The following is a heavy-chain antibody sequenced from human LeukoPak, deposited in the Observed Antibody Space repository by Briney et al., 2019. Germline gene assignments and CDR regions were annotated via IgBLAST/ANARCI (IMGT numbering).Heavy chain of an antibody. CDR1: GGTFSSYA. CDR2: IIPIFGTA. V-gene: IGHV1-69*13. J-gene: IGHJ5*02. CDR3: ARGGNNYSGYDSWFDP. D-gene: IGHD5-12*01. Sequence: SVKVSCKASGGTFSSYAISWVRQAPGQGLEWMGGIIPIFGTANYAQKFQGRVTITADESTSTTYMELSSLRSEDMAVYYCARGGNNYSGYDSWFDPWGQGTLVTVSS.